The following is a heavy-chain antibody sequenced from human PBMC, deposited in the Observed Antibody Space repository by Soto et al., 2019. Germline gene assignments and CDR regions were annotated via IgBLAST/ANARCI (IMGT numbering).Heavy chain of an antibody. CDR2: MNPNNGNT. J-gene: IGHJ5*02. V-gene: IGHV1-8*01. D-gene: IGHD4-17*01. CDR1: GYTFTSYD. CDR3: ARGVIDYGDYGRGYNWFDP. Sequence: ASVKVSCKASGYTFTSYDINWVRQATGQGLEWMGWMNPNNGNTGYAQKFQGRVTMTRNTSVSTAYMELSSLRSEDTAVYYCARGVIDYGDYGRGYNWFDPWGQGTLVTVSS.